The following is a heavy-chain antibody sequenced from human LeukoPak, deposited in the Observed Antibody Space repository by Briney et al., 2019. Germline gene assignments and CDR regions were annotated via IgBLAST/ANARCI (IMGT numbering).Heavy chain of an antibody. CDR3: ASSRRSARLQFDY. CDR2: IYYSGST. J-gene: IGHJ4*02. Sequence: SETLSLTCTVSGGSISSGDYYWGWIRQPPGKGLEWIGYIYYSGSTYYNPSLKSRVTISVDTSKNQFSLKLSSVTAADTAVYYCASSRRSARLQFDYWGQGILVTVSS. D-gene: IGHD4-11*01. V-gene: IGHV4-30-4*08. CDR1: GGSISSGDYY.